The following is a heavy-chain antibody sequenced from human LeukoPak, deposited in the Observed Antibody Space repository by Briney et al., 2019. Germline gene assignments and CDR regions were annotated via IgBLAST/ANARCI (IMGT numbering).Heavy chain of an antibody. CDR3: ARAPSGSLDY. Sequence: SETLSLTCTVSGGSIRSSYYYWGWIRQPPGKGLEWIGYIYYSGSTYYNPSLKSRVTISVDTSKNQFSLKLSSVTAADTAVYYCARAPSGSLDYWGQGTMVTVSS. J-gene: IGHJ3*01. CDR2: IYYSGST. D-gene: IGHD1-26*01. V-gene: IGHV4-31*03. CDR1: GGSIRSSYYY.